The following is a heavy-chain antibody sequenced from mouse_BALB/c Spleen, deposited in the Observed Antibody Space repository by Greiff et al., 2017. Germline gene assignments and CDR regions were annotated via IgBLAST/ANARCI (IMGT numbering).Heavy chain of an antibody. CDR2: ISSGGSYT. J-gene: IGHJ4*01. V-gene: IGHV5-6-4*01. CDR1: GFTFSSYT. Sequence: EVQLVESGGGLVKPGGSLKLSCAASGFTFSSYTMSWVRQTPEKRLEWVATISSGGSYTYYPDSVKGRFTISRDNAKNTLYLQMSSLKSEDTAMYYCTRVYGNYDAMDYWGQGTSVTVSS. CDR3: TRVYGNYDAMDY. D-gene: IGHD2-1*01.